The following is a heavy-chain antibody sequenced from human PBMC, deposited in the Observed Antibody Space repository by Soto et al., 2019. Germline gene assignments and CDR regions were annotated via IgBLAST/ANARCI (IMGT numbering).Heavy chain of an antibody. Sequence: VQLVESGGGVVQPGRSLRLSCAASGFTFSSYGMHWVRQAPGKGLEWVAVISYDGSNKYYADSVKGRFTISRDNSKNTLYLQMNSLRAEDTAVYYCAKDRRSEFDYWGQGTLVTVSS. CDR2: ISYDGSNK. V-gene: IGHV3-30*18. J-gene: IGHJ4*02. CDR1: GFTFSSYG. CDR3: AKDRRSEFDY.